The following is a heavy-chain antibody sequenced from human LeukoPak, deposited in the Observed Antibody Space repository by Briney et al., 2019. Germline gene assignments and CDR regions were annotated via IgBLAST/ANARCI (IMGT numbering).Heavy chain of an antibody. CDR2: IIPMFGTA. Sequence: SGKVSCKASGATFSSYAISWVRQAPGHGREWKGAIIPMFGTANYAQKFQGRVTITADESTSTAYMELSSLRSEDTAVYYCAIPNYDILTGPDLYYFDYWGQGTLVTVSS. V-gene: IGHV1-69*13. J-gene: IGHJ4*02. CDR3: AIPNYDILTGPDLYYFDY. CDR1: GATFSSYA. D-gene: IGHD3-9*01.